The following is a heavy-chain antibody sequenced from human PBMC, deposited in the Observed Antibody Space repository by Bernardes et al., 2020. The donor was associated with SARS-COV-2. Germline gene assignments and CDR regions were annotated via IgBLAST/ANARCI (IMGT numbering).Heavy chain of an antibody. D-gene: IGHD5-18*01. CDR3: ARRRGYAYGPQSNYYSMNV. J-gene: IGHJ6*02. CDR1: GYSFSSYW. Sequence: GESLKISCKGSGYSFSSYWITWVRQMPGKGLEWMGKIDPDDSYTDYSPSFQGHVTISVDKSISTAYLQWNSLRASDTAMYYCARRRGYAYGPQSNYYSMNVWGQGTTVTVSS. CDR2: IDPDDSYT. V-gene: IGHV5-10-1*01.